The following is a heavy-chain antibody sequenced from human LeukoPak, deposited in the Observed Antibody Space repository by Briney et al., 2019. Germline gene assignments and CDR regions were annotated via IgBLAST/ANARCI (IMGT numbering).Heavy chain of an antibody. CDR3: ARRSRDAFDI. V-gene: IGHV5-51*01. CDR2: INPSDSDT. Sequence: EESLKISCKGSEYSFTTYWIAWVRQMPGKGLEWIGMINPSDSDTTYSPSFQGQVTMSADRSISTAYLQWSSLKASDTALYYCARRSRDAFDIWGQGTMVSVSS. CDR1: EYSFTTYW. J-gene: IGHJ3*02.